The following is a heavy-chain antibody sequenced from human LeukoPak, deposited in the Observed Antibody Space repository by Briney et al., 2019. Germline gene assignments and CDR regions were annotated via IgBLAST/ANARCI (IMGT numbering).Heavy chain of an antibody. Sequence: GGSLRLSCAASGFTFSSYSMNWVRQAPGKGLEWVSSITSGTTYIYYADSVRGRFTLSRDNAKNSLYLQMNSLRAEDTAVYYCARWPYSSSYYFDYWGQGTLVTVSS. CDR1: GFTFSSYS. J-gene: IGHJ4*02. CDR3: ARWPYSSSYYFDY. V-gene: IGHV3-21*01. CDR2: ITSGTTYI. D-gene: IGHD6-6*01.